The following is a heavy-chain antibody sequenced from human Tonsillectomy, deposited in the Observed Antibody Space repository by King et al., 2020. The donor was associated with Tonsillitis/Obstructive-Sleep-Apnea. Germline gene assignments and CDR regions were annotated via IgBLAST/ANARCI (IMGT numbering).Heavy chain of an antibody. D-gene: IGHD4-17*01. Sequence: QLVQSGAEVIQPGESLRISWKGSGYSFTNNWIIWVCQMPGKGLEWIGGVDPGNFYTNYNPCFQRHLTISADKSFSTAYLQWSGLKASDTAMYYCAGGGAYGRLDYWGQGTLVTVSS. V-gene: IGHV5-10-1*01. CDR3: AGGGAYGRLDY. J-gene: IGHJ4*02. CDR2: VDPGNFYT. CDR1: GYSFTNNW.